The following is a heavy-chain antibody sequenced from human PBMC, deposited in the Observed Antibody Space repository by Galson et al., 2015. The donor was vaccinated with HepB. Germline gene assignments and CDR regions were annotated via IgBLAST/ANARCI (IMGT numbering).Heavy chain of an antibody. D-gene: IGHD6-19*01. Sequence: SLRLSCAASGFTFSSYGMHWVRQAPGKGLEWVSAISGSGGSTYYADSVKGRFTISRDNSKNTLYQQMNSLRAEDTAVYYCARVPLGSGWRHDYWGQGTLVTVSS. J-gene: IGHJ4*02. V-gene: IGHV3-23*01. CDR1: GFTFSSYG. CDR2: ISGSGGST. CDR3: ARVPLGSGWRHDY.